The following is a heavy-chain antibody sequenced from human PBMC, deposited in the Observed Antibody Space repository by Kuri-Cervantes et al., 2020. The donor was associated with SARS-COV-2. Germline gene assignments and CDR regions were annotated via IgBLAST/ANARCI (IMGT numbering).Heavy chain of an antibody. J-gene: IGHJ4*02. CDR1: GFTVSTNT. Sequence: GGSLRLSCAASGFTVSTNTMNWVRQAPGKGLEWVSYISVSGTTMYYADSVKGRFAIYRDNAKNSLYLQMNSLRADDTAVYYCVRKGDSWGQGTLVTVSS. CDR3: VRKGDS. V-gene: IGHV3-48*01. CDR2: ISVSGTTM.